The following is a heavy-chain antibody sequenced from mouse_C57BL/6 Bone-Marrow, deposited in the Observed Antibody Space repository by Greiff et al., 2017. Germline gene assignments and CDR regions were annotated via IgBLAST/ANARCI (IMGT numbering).Heavy chain of an antibody. Sequence: QVQLQQPGAELVKPGASVKVSCKASGYTFTRYWMHWVKQRPGQGLEWLGRIHPSDSDTNYNQKFKGKATLTVDKSSSTAYMQLSSLTSEDSAVDYCAIEGYYSNYGPLFAYWGQGTLVTVSA. V-gene: IGHV1-74*01. J-gene: IGHJ3*01. D-gene: IGHD2-5*01. CDR1: GYTFTRYW. CDR3: AIEGYYSNYGPLFAY. CDR2: IHPSDSDT.